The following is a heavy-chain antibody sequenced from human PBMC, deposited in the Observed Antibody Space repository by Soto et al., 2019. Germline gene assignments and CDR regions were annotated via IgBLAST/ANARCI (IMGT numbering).Heavy chain of an antibody. CDR2: IYHSGST. Sequence: QVQLQESGPGLVKPSGTLSLTCAVSSGSISSSNWWSWVRQPPGKGLEWIGEIYHSGSTNYNPSLKSRVPISVDKSKNQFSLKLSSVTAADTAVYYCARVPLPPPTRTVVVVAALNWYFDLWGRGTLVTVSS. CDR1: SGSISSSNW. J-gene: IGHJ2*01. CDR3: ARVPLPPPTRTVVVVAALNWYFDL. V-gene: IGHV4-4*02. D-gene: IGHD2-15*01.